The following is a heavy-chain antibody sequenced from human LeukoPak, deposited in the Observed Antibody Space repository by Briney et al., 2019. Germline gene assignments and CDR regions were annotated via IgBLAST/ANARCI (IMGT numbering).Heavy chain of an antibody. J-gene: IGHJ5*02. CDR3: AREMGTTVTNNGFDP. V-gene: IGHV4-39*07. Sequence: SETLSLTCTVSGGSISSSSYYWGWIRQPPGKGLEWIGSIYHSGSTYYNPSLKSRVTISVDTSKNQFSLKLSSVTAADTAVYYCAREMGTTVTNNGFDPWGQGTLVTVSS. CDR2: IYHSGST. CDR1: GGSISSSSYY. D-gene: IGHD4-17*01.